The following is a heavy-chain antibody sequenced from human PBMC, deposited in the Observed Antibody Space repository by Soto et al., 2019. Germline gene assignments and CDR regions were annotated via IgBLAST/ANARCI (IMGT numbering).Heavy chain of an antibody. J-gene: IGHJ6*02. Sequence: PGESLKISCKGSGYSFTSYWIGWVRQMPGKGLEWMGIIYPGDSDTRYSPSFQGQVTISADKSISTAYLQWSSLKASDTAMYYCARLIAAAESCYYYGMDVWGQGTTVTV. D-gene: IGHD6-13*01. CDR3: ARLIAAAESCYYYGMDV. CDR2: IYPGDSDT. CDR1: GYSFTSYW. V-gene: IGHV5-51*01.